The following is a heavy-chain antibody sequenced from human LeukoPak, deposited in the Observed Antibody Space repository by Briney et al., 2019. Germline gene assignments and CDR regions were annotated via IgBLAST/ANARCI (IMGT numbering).Heavy chain of an antibody. V-gene: IGHV3-11*04. J-gene: IGHJ6*03. Sequence: SGGSLRLSRAASGFTFSDYYMSWIRQAPGKGLEWVSYISSSGSTIYYADSVKGRFTISRDNAKNSLYLQMNSLRAEDTAVYYCARSVVVPAAIVDYYYYYMDVWGKGTTVTVSS. D-gene: IGHD2-2*01. CDR3: ARSVVVPAAIVDYYYYYMDV. CDR2: ISSSGSTI. CDR1: GFTFSDYY.